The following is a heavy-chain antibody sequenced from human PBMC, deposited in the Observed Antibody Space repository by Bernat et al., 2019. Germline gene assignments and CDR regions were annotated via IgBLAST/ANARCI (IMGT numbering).Heavy chain of an antibody. CDR3: AREGGNYYDSSGPNYYYYGMDV. J-gene: IGHJ6*02. CDR2: IIPIFGTA. Sequence: QVQLVQSGAEVKKPGSSVKVSCKASGGTFSSYAISWVRQAPGQGLEWMGGIIPIFGTANYAQKFQGRVPITADESTSTAYMELSSLRSEDTAVYYCAREGGNYYDSSGPNYYYYGMDVWGQGTTVTVSS. V-gene: IGHV1-69*01. CDR1: GGTFSSYA. D-gene: IGHD3-22*01.